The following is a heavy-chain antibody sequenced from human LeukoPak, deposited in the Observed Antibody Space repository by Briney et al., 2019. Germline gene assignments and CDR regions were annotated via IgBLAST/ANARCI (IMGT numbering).Heavy chain of an antibody. CDR1: GFTFSSYA. V-gene: IGHV3-23*01. D-gene: IGHD3-10*01. CDR3: AKGVNYNSSPYGYDF. CDR2: VSGSGAST. Sequence: GGSLRLSCAASGFTFSSYALSWVRQAPGKGLEWVSAVSGSGASTYYADSVKGRFTLSRDNSKNTLYLQMNSLRAEDTAVYYCAKGVNYNSSPYGYDFWGQGTLVTVSS. J-gene: IGHJ4*02.